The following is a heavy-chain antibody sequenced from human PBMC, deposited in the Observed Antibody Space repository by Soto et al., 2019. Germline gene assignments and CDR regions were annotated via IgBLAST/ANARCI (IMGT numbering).Heavy chain of an antibody. CDR3: ARDRWGYGGLFDY. D-gene: IGHD4-17*01. J-gene: IGHJ4*02. V-gene: IGHV4-59*01. CDR1: GASISSYY. CDR2: IYYSGTT. Sequence: QVQLQESGPGLVKPSETLSLTCTVSGASISSYYWSWIRQPPGKGLEWIGYIYYSGTTNYNPSLKSRVTISVDTSKNQFSLTLTSVTAAATAVYYCARDRWGYGGLFDYWGQGTLVTVSS.